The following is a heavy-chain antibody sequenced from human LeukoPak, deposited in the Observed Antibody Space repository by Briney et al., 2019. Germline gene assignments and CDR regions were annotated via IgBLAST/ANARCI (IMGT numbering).Heavy chain of an antibody. Sequence: ASVKVSCKASGYTFTSYGISWVRQAPGQGLEWMGWISAYNGNTNYAQKLQGRVTMTTDTSTSTAYMELRSLRFDDTAVYYCARDQSVRLLQTSSTYFKHVFAIWGQGSMVTVSS. V-gene: IGHV1-18*01. CDR1: GYTFTSYG. J-gene: IGHJ3*02. CDR3: ARDQSVRLLQTSSTYFKHVFAI. D-gene: IGHD6-13*01. CDR2: ISAYNGNT.